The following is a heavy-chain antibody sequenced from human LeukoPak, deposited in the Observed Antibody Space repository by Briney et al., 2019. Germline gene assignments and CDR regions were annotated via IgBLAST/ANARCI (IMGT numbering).Heavy chain of an antibody. CDR3: ARGAAAGKPY. CDR1: GFTFSSFG. D-gene: IGHD6-13*01. Sequence: GGSLRLSCAASGFTFSSFGMNWVRQAPGKGLEWVSYISYSSSLTDYADSVKGRFTISRDNAKNSLYLQMNSLRAEDTAVYYCARGAAAGKPYWGQGTLVTVSS. V-gene: IGHV3-48*04. J-gene: IGHJ4*02. CDR2: ISYSSSLT.